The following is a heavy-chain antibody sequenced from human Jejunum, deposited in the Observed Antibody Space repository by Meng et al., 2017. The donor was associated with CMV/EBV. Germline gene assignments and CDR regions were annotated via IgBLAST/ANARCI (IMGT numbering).Heavy chain of an antibody. CDR2: INPNSGGT. J-gene: IGHJ4*02. Sequence: QVQLVQSGAEVKKPGXSVKVSCKASGYTFTGYYMHWVRQAPGQGLEWMGRINPNSGGTNYAQKFQGRVAMTRDTSTNTVYMELSSLRSEDTAVYYCARNDPCDYWGQGTLVTVSS. V-gene: IGHV1-2*06. CDR1: GYTFTGYY. CDR3: ARNDPCDY.